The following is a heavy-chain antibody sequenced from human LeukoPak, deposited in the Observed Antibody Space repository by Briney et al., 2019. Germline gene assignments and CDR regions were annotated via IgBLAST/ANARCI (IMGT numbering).Heavy chain of an antibody. V-gene: IGHV4-4*07. CDR3: ARDCDSSGYLP. CDR2: IYTSGTT. D-gene: IGHD3-22*01. J-gene: IGHJ5*02. CDR1: GGSISGYY. Sequence: SETLSLTCTVYGGSISGYYWSWIRQPAGKGLEWIGRIYTSGTTNYNPSLKSRVSMSVDTSKNQFSLKLSSVTAADTAVYYCARDCDSSGYLPWGQGTLVTVSS.